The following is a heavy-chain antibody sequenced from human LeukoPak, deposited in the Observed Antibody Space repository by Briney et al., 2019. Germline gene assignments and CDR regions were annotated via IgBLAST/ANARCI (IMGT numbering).Heavy chain of an antibody. CDR3: ARGQVPAARGYNWLDS. D-gene: IGHD2-2*01. CDR1: GWSFNDYY. Sequence: SETLSLTCAVYGWSFNDYYWNWVRQPPGKGLEWIGEINARGDTNYNPSLKSRVTISVDSSKNQFSLTLTSMIAADTAIYYCARGQVPAARGYNWLDSWGQGTLVTVSS. J-gene: IGHJ5*01. V-gene: IGHV4-34*01. CDR2: INARGDT.